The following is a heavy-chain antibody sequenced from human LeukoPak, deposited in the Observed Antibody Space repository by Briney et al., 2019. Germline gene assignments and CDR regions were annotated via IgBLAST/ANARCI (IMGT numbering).Heavy chain of an antibody. CDR1: GGSISSYY. V-gene: IGHV4-59*01. Sequence: SKTLSLTCTVSGGSISSYYWSWIRQPPGKGLEWIGYIYYSGSTNYNPSLKSRVTISVDTSKNQFSLKLSSVTAADTAVYYCARNYYYGSGNWFDPWGQGTLVTVSS. CDR3: ARNYYYGSGNWFDP. CDR2: IYYSGST. D-gene: IGHD3-10*01. J-gene: IGHJ5*02.